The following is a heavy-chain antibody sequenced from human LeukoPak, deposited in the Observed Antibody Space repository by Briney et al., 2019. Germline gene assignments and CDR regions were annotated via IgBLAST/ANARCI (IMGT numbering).Heavy chain of an antibody. D-gene: IGHD3-16*02. V-gene: IGHV1-69*04. J-gene: IGHJ4*02. CDR1: GGSFSSYT. CDR2: IIPILGIA. Sequence: SVKVSFKASGGSFSSYTISWVRQAPGQGLEWMGRIIPILGIADYAQKFQGRVTITADKSPSTAYMEMSSLRSEDTAVYYCARESDDYVWGSYRPRSEFDYWGQGTLVTVPS. CDR3: ARESDDYVWGSYRPRSEFDY.